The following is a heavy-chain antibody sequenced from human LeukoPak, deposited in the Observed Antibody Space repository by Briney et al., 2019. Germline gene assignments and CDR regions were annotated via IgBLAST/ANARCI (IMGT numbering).Heavy chain of an antibody. J-gene: IGHJ3*02. CDR2: IYYSGST. CDR1: GGSISSYY. D-gene: IGHD3-22*01. Sequence: SETLSLTCTVSGGSISSYYWSWIRQPPRKELEWIGYIYYSGSTNYNPSLRSRVTISVDTSKNQFSLKLTSVTAADTAVYYCARLRRGFDISGYYAFDIWGQGTMVTVPS. V-gene: IGHV4-59*01. CDR3: ARLRRGFDISGYYAFDI.